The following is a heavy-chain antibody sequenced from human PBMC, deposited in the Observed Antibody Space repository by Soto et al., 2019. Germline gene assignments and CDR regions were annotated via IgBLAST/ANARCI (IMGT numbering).Heavy chain of an antibody. Sequence: GGFLRLSCVASGFTFSGSAVHWVRQASGKGLEWIGRIRNQDNKYATTYAASVEGRFSISRDDSQNKAYLHMTSLKTEDTAVYFSMCYPRDVDFWGQGTLVTVSS. CDR3: MCYPRDVDF. CDR2: IRNQDNKYAT. D-gene: IGHD3-16*02. V-gene: IGHV3-73*01. CDR1: GFTFSGSA. J-gene: IGHJ4*02.